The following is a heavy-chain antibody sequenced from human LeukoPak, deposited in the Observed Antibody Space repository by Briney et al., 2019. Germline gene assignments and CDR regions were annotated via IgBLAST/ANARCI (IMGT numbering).Heavy chain of an antibody. CDR1: GFTFSSYA. CDR3: AKDRSTGWYGGFDY. J-gene: IGHJ4*02. CDR2: ISGSGGST. D-gene: IGHD6-19*01. V-gene: IGHV3-23*01. Sequence: GGSLRLSCAASGFTFSSYAMSWVPQAPGKGLEWVSAISGSGGSTYYADSVKGRFTISRDNSKNTLYLQMNSLRAEDTALYFCAKDRSTGWYGGFDYWGQGALVTVSS.